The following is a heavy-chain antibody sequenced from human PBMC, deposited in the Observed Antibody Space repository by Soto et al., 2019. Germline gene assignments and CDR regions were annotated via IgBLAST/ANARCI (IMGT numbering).Heavy chain of an antibody. Sequence: GGSLRLSCAASGFTFDDYAMHWVRQAPGKGLEWVSGISWNSGSIGYADSVKGRFTISRDNAKNSLYLQMNSLRAEDTALYYCAKALDYSKEVYYMDVWGKGTTVTVSS. V-gene: IGHV3-9*01. CDR1: GFTFDDYA. CDR3: AKALDYSKEVYYMDV. D-gene: IGHD4-4*01. J-gene: IGHJ6*03. CDR2: ISWNSGSI.